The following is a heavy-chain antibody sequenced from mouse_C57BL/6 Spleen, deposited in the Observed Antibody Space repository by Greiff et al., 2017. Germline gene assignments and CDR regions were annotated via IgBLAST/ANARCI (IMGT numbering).Heavy chain of an antibody. Sequence: EVQGVESGGGLVKPGGSLKLSCAASGFTFSSYAMSWVRQTPEKRLEWVATISDGGSYTYYPDNVKGRFTISRDNAKNNLYLQMSHLKSEDTAMYYCARDKRENFDYWGQGTTLTVSS. V-gene: IGHV5-4*01. CDR3: ARDKRENFDY. CDR1: GFTFSSYA. CDR2: ISDGGSYT. J-gene: IGHJ2*01.